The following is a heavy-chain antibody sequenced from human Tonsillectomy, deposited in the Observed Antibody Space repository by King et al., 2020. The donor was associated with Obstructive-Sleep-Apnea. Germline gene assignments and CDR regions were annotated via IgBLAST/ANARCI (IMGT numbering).Heavy chain of an antibody. V-gene: IGHV3-9*01. J-gene: IGHJ4*01. CDR3: AKDSRLFYYDSVEYFFDY. CDR2: ISWNSVSI. Sequence: QLVESGGGLVQPGRSLRLSCAASGFTFDNYGMHWVRQAPGKGLEWVSIISWNSVSICYADSVKGRFTISRDNPKTYLYLQMNSRRAEDTSLYYCAKDSRLFYYDSVEYFFDYWGHGTLVTVSS. D-gene: IGHD3-22*01. CDR1: GFTFDNYG.